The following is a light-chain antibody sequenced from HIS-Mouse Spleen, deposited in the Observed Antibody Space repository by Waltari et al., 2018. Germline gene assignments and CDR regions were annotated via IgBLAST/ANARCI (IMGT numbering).Light chain of an antibody. CDR1: SSDVGGYNY. V-gene: IGLV2-11*01. CDR3: CSYAGSYTLV. J-gene: IGLJ2*01. CDR2: DVS. Sequence: SALTQPRSVSGSPGQSVTISCTGTSSDVGGYNYVSWYQQHPGKAPKLMIYDVSKRPSGVPDRFSGSKSGNPASLTISGLQAEDEADYYCCSYAGSYTLVFGGGTKLTVL.